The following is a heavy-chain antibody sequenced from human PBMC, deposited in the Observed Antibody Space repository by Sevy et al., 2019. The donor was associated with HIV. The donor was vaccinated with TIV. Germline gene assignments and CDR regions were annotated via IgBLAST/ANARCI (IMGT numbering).Heavy chain of an antibody. CDR2: IRQDGSEK. J-gene: IGHJ6*02. CDR3: ARDCSSTSCPTNYYYYYGMDV. Sequence: GGSLRLSCAVSGFTFRNFWMSWVRQAPGKGLEWVANIRQDGSEKYYVDSVRGRFTISRDNAKNSLYLQMNSLRAEDTAVYYCARDCSSTSCPTNYYYYYGMDVWGQGTTVTVSS. D-gene: IGHD2-2*01. V-gene: IGHV3-7*01. CDR1: GFTFRNFW.